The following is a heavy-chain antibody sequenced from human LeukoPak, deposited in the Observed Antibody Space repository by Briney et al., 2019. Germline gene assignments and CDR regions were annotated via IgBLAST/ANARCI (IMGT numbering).Heavy chain of an antibody. V-gene: IGHV3-30*01. CDR3: ARDQITMIRGVIARSPPYYHYYYMDV. J-gene: IGHJ6*03. D-gene: IGHD3-10*01. CDR1: GFTFSTDT. CDR2: ITGHGSNN. Sequence: GGSLRLSCAASGFTFSTDTIRCVLQDPGEEHERLPCITGHGSNNYYVDYVKGRFTISRDNSKNTLYLQMNSPRADDTAVYYSARDQITMIRGVIARSPPYYHYYYMDVWGKGTTVTVSS.